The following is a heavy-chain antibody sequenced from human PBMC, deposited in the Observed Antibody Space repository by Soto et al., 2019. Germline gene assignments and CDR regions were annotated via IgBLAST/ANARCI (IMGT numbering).Heavy chain of an antibody. D-gene: IGHD3-22*01. Sequence: ASVKVSCKASGYTFTSYDINWVRQATGQGLEWMGWMNPNSGNTGYAQKFQGRVTMTRNTSISTAYMELSSLRSEDTAVYYCASHYYDSSGYYPFDYWGQGTLVTVSS. CDR2: MNPNSGNT. CDR1: GYTFTSYD. J-gene: IGHJ4*02. CDR3: ASHYYDSSGYYPFDY. V-gene: IGHV1-8*01.